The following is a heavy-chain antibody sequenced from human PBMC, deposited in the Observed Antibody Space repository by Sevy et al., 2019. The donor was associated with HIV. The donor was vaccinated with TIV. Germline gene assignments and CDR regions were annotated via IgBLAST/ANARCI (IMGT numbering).Heavy chain of an antibody. Sequence: ASGKVSCKVSGYTLTKLSMHWVRQAPGKGLEWMGSFDPEDGETIHAQRFQGRLSMTENTSTETAYMEMSSLNSEDTAVYYCATTKDYYDNSVDPFHYWGQGSLVTVSS. CDR3: ATTKDYYDNSVDPFHY. V-gene: IGHV1-24*01. D-gene: IGHD3-22*01. CDR1: GYTLTKLS. CDR2: FDPEDGET. J-gene: IGHJ4*02.